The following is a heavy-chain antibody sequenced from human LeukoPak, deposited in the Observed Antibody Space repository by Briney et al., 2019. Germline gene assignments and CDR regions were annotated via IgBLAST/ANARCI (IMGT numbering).Heavy chain of an antibody. CDR3: ARVNRNGRNFDY. J-gene: IGHJ4*02. CDR2: ISSSSSYI. V-gene: IGHV3-21*01. CDR1: GFTFSSYS. Sequence: PGGSLRLSCAASGFTFSSYSMNWLRQAPGKGLEWVSSISSSSSYIYYADSVKGRFTISRDNTKNSLYLQMNSLRAEDTAVYYCARVNRNGRNFDYWGQGTLVTVSS.